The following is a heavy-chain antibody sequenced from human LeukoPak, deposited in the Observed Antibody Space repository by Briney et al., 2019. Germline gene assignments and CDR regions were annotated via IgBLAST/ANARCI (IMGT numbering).Heavy chain of an antibody. CDR1: GGSLSSYY. V-gene: IGHV4-59*01. CDR3: ARVGEYYDSSGYYDY. Sequence: SETLSLTCTVSGGSLSSYYWSWIRQPPGKGLEWIGYIYYSGSTNYNPSLKSRVTISVDTSKNQFSLKLSSVTAADTAVYYCARVGEYYDSSGYYDYWGQGTLVTVSS. CDR2: IYYSGST. D-gene: IGHD3-22*01. J-gene: IGHJ4*02.